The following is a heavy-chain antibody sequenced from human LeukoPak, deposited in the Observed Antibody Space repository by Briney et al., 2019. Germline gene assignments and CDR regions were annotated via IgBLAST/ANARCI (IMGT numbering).Heavy chain of an antibody. J-gene: IGHJ4*02. D-gene: IGHD5-24*01. V-gene: IGHV3-43*01. CDR3: VRETESQRSFDY. CDR2: FSWDGGSK. Sequence: GGSLRLSCAASGFIFDDYTMHWVRQAPGKGLEWVSLFSWDGGSKYYADSVKGRFTISRDNSKKSLYLQMNSLRPEDTALYYCVRETESQRSFDYWGQGTLVTVSS. CDR1: GFIFDDYT.